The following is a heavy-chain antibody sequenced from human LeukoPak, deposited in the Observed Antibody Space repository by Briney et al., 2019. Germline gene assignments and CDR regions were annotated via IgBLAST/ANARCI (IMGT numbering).Heavy chain of an antibody. Sequence: SETLSLTCSVSGGSISSYYWSWIRQPPGKGLEWIGYTSYSGTTNYNPSLKSRVTISVDTSKNQFSLRLNSMTAADTAVYYCARGGSWYRFDYWGQGTLVTVSS. V-gene: IGHV4-59*01. CDR2: TSYSGTT. J-gene: IGHJ4*02. CDR1: GGSISSYY. CDR3: ARGGSWYRFDY. D-gene: IGHD6-13*01.